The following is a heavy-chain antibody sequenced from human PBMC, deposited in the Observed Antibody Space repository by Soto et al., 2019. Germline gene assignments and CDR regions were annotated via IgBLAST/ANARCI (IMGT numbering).Heavy chain of an antibody. V-gene: IGHV3-30-3*02. CDR1: GFTFSSYA. D-gene: IGHD1-26*01. CDR2: ISYDGSNK. CDR3: AKQVGSYYGMDV. Sequence: PVGSLRLSCAASGFTFSSYAMHWVRQAPGKGLEWVAVISYDGSNKYYADSVKGRFTISRDSSKNTLYLQMNSLRAEDTAVYYCAKQVGSYYGMDVWGQGTTVTVSS. J-gene: IGHJ6*02.